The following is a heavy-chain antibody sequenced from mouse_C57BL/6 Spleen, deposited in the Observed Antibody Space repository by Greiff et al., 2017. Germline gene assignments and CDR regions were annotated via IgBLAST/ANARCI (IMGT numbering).Heavy chain of an antibody. D-gene: IGHD2-1*01. J-gene: IGHJ4*01. CDR1: GYTFTDYN. CDR2: INPNNGGT. V-gene: IGHV1-18*01. Sequence: VQLKQSGPELVKPGASVKIPCKASGYTFTDYNMDWVKQSHGKSLEWIGDINPNNGGTIYNQKFKGKATLTVDKSSSTAYMELRSLTSEDTAVYYCAREGGGYGNYVGAMDYWGQGTSVTVSS. CDR3: AREGGGYGNYVGAMDY.